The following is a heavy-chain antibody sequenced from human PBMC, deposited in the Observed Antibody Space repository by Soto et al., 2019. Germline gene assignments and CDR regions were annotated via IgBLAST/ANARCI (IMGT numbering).Heavy chain of an antibody. CDR3: ARRAFGSSHTFDI. J-gene: IGHJ3*02. D-gene: IGHD6-6*01. CDR2: ISDSGGLT. V-gene: IGHV3-23*01. CDR1: GFAFSSHP. Sequence: VQLLESGGDLVHPGGSLRLSCAASGFAFSSHPMSWVRQAPEKGLEWVSGISDSGGLTYNADSVKGRFTISRDNSKNTLYLQINSLRAEDTAVYYCARRAFGSSHTFDIWGQGTVVTVSS.